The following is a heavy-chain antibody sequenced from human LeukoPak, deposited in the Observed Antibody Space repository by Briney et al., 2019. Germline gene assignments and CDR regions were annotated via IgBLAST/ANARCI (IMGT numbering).Heavy chain of an antibody. D-gene: IGHD3-22*01. J-gene: IGHJ4*02. V-gene: IGHV1-69*05. Sequence: SVKVSCKASGGTFSSYAISWVRQAPGQGLEWMGRIIPIFGTANYAQKFQGRVTITTDESTSTAYMELSSLRSEDTAVYYCARDLREYYDSSGSADYWGQGTLVTVSS. CDR2: IIPIFGTA. CDR3: ARDLREYYDSSGSADY. CDR1: GGTFSSYA.